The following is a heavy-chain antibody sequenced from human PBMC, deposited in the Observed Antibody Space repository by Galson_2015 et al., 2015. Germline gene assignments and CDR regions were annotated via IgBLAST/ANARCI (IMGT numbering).Heavy chain of an antibody. CDR3: AAHDYGEN. D-gene: IGHD4-17*01. CDR1: GLTFSNYW. CDR2: INNEGRST. J-gene: IGHJ4*02. V-gene: IGHV3-74*01. Sequence: SLRLSCAASGLTFSNYWMHWVRQAPGKGLVWVSRINNEGRSTSYADSVKARFTISRDNAKNTLYLQMNSLRAEDTAVYYCAAHDYGENWGRGTLVTVSS.